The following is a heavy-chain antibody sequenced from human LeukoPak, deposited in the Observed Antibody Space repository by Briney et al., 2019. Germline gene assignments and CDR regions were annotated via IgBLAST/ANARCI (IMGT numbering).Heavy chain of an antibody. CDR2: INNDGSTT. Sequence: GGSLRLSCVASGFTFNNNWMHWVRQAPGKGLVWVSRINNDGSTTSYADSVKGRFTISRDNAKNTLYLQMNNLRAEDTAVYYCARESGYHGSGFDPWGQGTLVTVSS. D-gene: IGHD3-10*01. CDR1: GFTFNNNW. V-gene: IGHV3-74*01. CDR3: ARESGYHGSGFDP. J-gene: IGHJ5*02.